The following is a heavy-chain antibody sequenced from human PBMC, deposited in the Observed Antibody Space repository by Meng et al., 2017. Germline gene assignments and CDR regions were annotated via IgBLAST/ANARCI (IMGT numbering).Heavy chain of an antibody. Sequence: SETLSLTCAVHGGSFSGYYWSWIRQPPGKGLEWIGEINHSGSTNYNPSLKSRVTISVDTSKNQFSLKLSTVTPADTAVYYCARVRPRLRGAFDIWGQGTMVTVSS. V-gene: IGHV4-34*01. J-gene: IGHJ3*02. CDR2: INHSGST. D-gene: IGHD2-21*02. CDR3: ARVRPRLRGAFDI. CDR1: GGSFSGYY.